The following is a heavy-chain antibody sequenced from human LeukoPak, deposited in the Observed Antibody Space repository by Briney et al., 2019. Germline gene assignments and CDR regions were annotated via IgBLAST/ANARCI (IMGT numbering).Heavy chain of an antibody. CDR3: ARDRGIAARPGDFDY. CDR1: GYTFTSYG. V-gene: IGHV1-18*01. J-gene: IGHJ4*02. D-gene: IGHD6-6*01. Sequence: ASVKVSCKASGYTFTSYGISWVRQAPGQGLEWMGWISAYNGNTNYAQKLQGRVTMTTDTSTSTAYMELRSLRSDDTAVYYCARDRGIAARPGDFDYWGQGTLVTVSS. CDR2: ISAYNGNT.